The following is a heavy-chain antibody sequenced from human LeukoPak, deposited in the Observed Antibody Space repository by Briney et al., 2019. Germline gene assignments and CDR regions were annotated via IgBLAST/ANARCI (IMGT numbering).Heavy chain of an antibody. V-gene: IGHV4-31*03. CDR1: GGSISSGGYY. CDR3: AREYYSSGSVDY. D-gene: IGHD3-10*01. J-gene: IGHJ4*02. CDR2: IYYSGST. Sequence: SETLSLTCTVSGGSISSGGYYWSWIRQHPGKGLEWIGYIYYSGSTYYNPSLKSRVTISVDTSKNQFSLKLTSVTAADTAVYYCAREYYSSGSVDYWGQGALVTVSS.